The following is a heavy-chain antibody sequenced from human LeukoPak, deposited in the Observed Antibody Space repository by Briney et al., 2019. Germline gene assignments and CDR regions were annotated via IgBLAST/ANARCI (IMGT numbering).Heavy chain of an antibody. V-gene: IGHV1-69*13. Sequence: SVKVSCKASGGTFSSYAISWVRQAPGQGLEWMGGIIPIFGTANYAQKFQGRVTITADESTSTAYMELSSLRSEDTAVYYCARGRLAVAGNAAILGYWGQGTLVTVSS. J-gene: IGHJ4*02. CDR3: ARGRLAVAGNAAILGY. CDR2: IIPIFGTA. CDR1: GGTFSSYA. D-gene: IGHD6-19*01.